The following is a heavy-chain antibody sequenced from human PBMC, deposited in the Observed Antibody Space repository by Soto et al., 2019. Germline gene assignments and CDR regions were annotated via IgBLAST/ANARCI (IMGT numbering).Heavy chain of an antibody. V-gene: IGHV1-69*13. D-gene: IGHD5-18*01. Sequence: SGKVCCNASGGTFSSYAISWVQHAPGQGLEWMGGIIPIFGTANYAQKFQGRVTITADESTSTAYMELSSLRSEDTAVYYCARHPPPAMVFDYWGHGTLVNVSS. CDR3: ARHPPPAMVFDY. CDR2: IIPIFGTA. J-gene: IGHJ4*01. CDR1: GGTFSSYA.